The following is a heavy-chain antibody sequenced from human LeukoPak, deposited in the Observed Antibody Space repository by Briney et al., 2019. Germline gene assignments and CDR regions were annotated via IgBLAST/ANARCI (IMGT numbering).Heavy chain of an antibody. V-gene: IGHV3-23*01. CDR1: GFTFSSYA. J-gene: IGHJ4*02. CDR3: AKDRYYGSGSYYLFDY. D-gene: IGHD3-10*01. Sequence: GGSLRLSCAASGFTFSSYAMSWVRQAPGKGLEWVSAISGSGGSTSYADSVKGRFTISRDNSKNTLYLKMNSLRAEDTAVYYCAKDRYYGSGSYYLFDYWGQGTLVTVSS. CDR2: ISGSGGST.